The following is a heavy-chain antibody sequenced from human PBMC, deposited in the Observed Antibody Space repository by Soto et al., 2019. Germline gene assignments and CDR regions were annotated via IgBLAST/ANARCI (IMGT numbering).Heavy chain of an antibody. V-gene: IGHV3-30*18. CDR2: ISYDGSNK. Sequence: GGSLRLSCAASGFTFSSYGMHWVRQAPGKGLEWVAVISYDGSNKYYADSVKGRFTISRDNSKNTLYLQMNSLRAEDTAVYYCAKDKGADWVASDYWGQGTLVTVSS. D-gene: IGHD2-15*01. CDR1: GFTFSSYG. CDR3: AKDKGADWVASDY. J-gene: IGHJ4*02.